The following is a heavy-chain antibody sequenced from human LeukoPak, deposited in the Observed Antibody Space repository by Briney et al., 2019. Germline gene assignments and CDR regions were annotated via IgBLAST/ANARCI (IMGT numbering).Heavy chain of an antibody. V-gene: IGHV3-21*01. D-gene: IGHD3-9*01. J-gene: IGHJ4*02. Sequence: GGSQRLFRASSRHTYSIYSMNCAPHAPGKGRECGSSITNICSYIHCADSAKESYTISRDNAKNSLYLQMNSLRAEDTAVYYCARDLTIFPDYWGQGTLVTVSS. CDR3: ARDLTIFPDY. CDR2: ITNICSYI. CDR1: RHTYSIYS.